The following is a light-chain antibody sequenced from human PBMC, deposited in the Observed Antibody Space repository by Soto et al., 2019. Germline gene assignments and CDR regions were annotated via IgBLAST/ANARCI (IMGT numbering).Light chain of an antibody. Sequence: QSALTQPASVSGSPGQSIIISCTGTSSDVGGYNYVSWYQQHPGKAPKLMIYEVSNRPSGVSNRFSGSKSGNTASLTISGLQAEDEADYYCSSYTSSRGVFGTGTKVTVL. V-gene: IGLV2-14*01. J-gene: IGLJ1*01. CDR3: SSYTSSRGV. CDR1: SSDVGGYNY. CDR2: EVS.